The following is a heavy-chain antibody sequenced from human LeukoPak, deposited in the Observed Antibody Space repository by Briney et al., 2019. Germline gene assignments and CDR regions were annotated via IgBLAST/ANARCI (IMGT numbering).Heavy chain of an antibody. J-gene: IGHJ4*02. Sequence: PGGSLRLSCAASGFTFSSYDMHWVRQATGKGLEWVSGIVKSGHTYYAGSVKGRFNISRENAKNSLYLQMNDLRAGDTAVYYCASGAEGWNYWGQGTLVTVSS. CDR3: ASGAEGWNY. D-gene: IGHD2-15*01. CDR1: GFTFSSYD. CDR2: IVKSGHT. V-gene: IGHV3-13*01.